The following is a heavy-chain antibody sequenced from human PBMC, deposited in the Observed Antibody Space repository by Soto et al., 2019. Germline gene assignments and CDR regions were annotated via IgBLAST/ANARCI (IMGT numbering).Heavy chain of an antibody. CDR2: ISSSSSYI. CDR3: ASPPTITFGEQYLQH. D-gene: IGHD3-16*01. Sequence: EVQLVESGGGLVKPGGSLRLSCAASGFTFSSYSMNWVRQAPGKGLEWVSSISSSSSYIYYADSVKGRFTISRDNAKNSLYLQMNSLRAEDTAVYYCASPPTITFGEQYLQHWGQGTLVTVSS. J-gene: IGHJ1*01. V-gene: IGHV3-21*01. CDR1: GFTFSSYS.